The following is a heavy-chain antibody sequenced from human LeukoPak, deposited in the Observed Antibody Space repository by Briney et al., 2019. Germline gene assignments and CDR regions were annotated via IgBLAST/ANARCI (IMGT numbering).Heavy chain of an antibody. CDR2: VYYSGNT. CDR3: ARGSPEPGVYYYYYMDV. V-gene: IGHV4-39*07. J-gene: IGHJ6*03. CDR1: GGSISSSNYY. D-gene: IGHD1-14*01. Sequence: PSETLSLTCTVSGGSISSSNYYWGWIRQPPGKGLECIGSVYYSGNTYYNPSLKSRVTISVDTSKNQFSLKLSSVTAADTAVYYCARGSPEPGVYYYYYMDVWGKGTTVTVSS.